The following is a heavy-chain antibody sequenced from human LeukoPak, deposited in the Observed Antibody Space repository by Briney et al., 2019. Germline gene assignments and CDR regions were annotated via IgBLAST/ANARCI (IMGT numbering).Heavy chain of an antibody. D-gene: IGHD6-13*01. CDR3: ARDVRSSSWYEPYYYYYYMDV. Sequence: TGGSLRLSCAASGFTVSSNYMSWVRQAPGKGLEWVSVIYSGGSTYYADSVKGRFTISRDNSKNTLYLQMNSLRAEDTAVYYCARDVRSSSWYEPYYYYYYMDVWGKGTTVTVSS. V-gene: IGHV3-66*02. CDR2: IYSGGST. CDR1: GFTVSSNY. J-gene: IGHJ6*03.